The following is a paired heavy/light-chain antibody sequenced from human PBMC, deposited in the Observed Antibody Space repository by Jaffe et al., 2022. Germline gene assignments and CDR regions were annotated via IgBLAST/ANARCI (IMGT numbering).Heavy chain of an antibody. J-gene: IGHJ6*03. V-gene: IGHV3-74*01. D-gene: IGHD3-16*01. CDR3: ACFGVSGMQNNYMDV. Sequence: EVQVVESGGGLVQPGGSLRLSCAVSGFTFSGYWMHWVRQAPGKGLVWVSRINSDGSNTSYADSVKGRSTISRDNAKSTLYLQMNSLRAEDTAVYYCACFGVSGMQNNYMDVWGKGTTVTVSS. CDR1: GFTFSGYW. CDR2: INSDGSNT.
Light chain of an antibody. J-gene: IGLJ3*02. CDR2: EDS. V-gene: IGLV3-10*01. Sequence: SYELTQPPSVSVSPGQTARITCSGDALPKKYAYWYQQKSGQAPVLVIYEDSKRPSEIPERFSGSGSGTMATLTISGAQVEDEADYYCFSTDSSGNHEVFGGGTKLTVL. CDR1: ALPKKY. CDR3: FSTDSSGNHEV.